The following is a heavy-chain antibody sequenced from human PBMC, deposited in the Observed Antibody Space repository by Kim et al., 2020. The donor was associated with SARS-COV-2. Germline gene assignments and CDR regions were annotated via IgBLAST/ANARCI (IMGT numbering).Heavy chain of an antibody. J-gene: IGHJ3*02. CDR1: GFTFSGSA. V-gene: IGHV3-73*01. CDR3: SRVSGTTLAFWDAFV. CDR2: IRCEANNYES. D-gene: IGHD1-1*01. Sequence: GGSLRLSCAASGFTFSGSAIHWVRQASGRGLDWVGGIRCEANNYESVDAAKVKGRFTIARYDSKNKAYLQLNSLKTEDTAVYYSSRVSGTTLAFWDAFV.